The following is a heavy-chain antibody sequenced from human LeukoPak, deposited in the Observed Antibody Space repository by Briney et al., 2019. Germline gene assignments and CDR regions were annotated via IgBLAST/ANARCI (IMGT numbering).Heavy chain of an antibody. CDR1: GFTFSKAW. V-gene: IGHV3-15*01. J-gene: IGHJ3*02. CDR2: IKSKTDGGAT. Sequence: PGGSLRLSCAASGFTFSKAWMHWVRQAPGKGLEWVGRIKSKTDGGATDYAAFVKGRFTISRDDSKNTLYLQMNSLKTEDTAVYYCTTDWRIGSGSYHVAFDIWGQGTMVTVSS. D-gene: IGHD1-26*01. CDR3: TTDWRIGSGSYHVAFDI.